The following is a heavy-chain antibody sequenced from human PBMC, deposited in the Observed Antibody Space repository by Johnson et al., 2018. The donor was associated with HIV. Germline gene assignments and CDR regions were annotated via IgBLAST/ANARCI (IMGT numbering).Heavy chain of an antibody. J-gene: IGHJ3*02. D-gene: IGHD1-26*01. CDR2: ISYDGTNK. CDR1: GFTFSSYA. CDR3: AKDRGSPGIPAAFDS. Sequence: QVQLVESGGGLVQPGGSLRLSCAASGFTFSSYAMSWVRQVPGKGLEWVATISYDGTNKYYADSVKGRFTISRDNSKRTLYLQMNSLRAEDTAVYYCAKDRGSPGIPAAFDSWGQGTMVTVSS. V-gene: IGHV3-30*18.